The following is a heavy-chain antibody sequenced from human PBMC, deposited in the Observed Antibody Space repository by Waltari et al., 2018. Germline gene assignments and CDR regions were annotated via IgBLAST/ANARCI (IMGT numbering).Heavy chain of an antibody. V-gene: IGHV1-3*01. J-gene: IGHJ4*02. Sequence: QVQLVQSGAEVKKPGASVKVSCKASGYTFTSYAMHWVRQAPGQRLEWMGWINAGNGNTKYSQKFQGRVTITRDTSAGTAYMELSSLRSEDTAVYYCARAAEPYSYGWGYWGQGTLVTVSS. CDR2: INAGNGNT. D-gene: IGHD5-18*01. CDR3: ARAAEPYSYGWGY. CDR1: GYTFTSYA.